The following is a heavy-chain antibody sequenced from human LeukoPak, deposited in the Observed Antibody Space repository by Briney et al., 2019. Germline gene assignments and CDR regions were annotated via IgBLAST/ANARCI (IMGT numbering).Heavy chain of an antibody. CDR3: ARDTQQDFWSGYYTWFDP. Sequence: SETLSLTCTDSGGSISSYYWSWIRQPAGKGLEWIGRIYTSGSTNYNPSLKSRVTMSVDTSKNQFSLKLSSVTAADTAVYYCARDTQQDFWSGYYTWFDPWGQGTLVTVSS. D-gene: IGHD3-3*01. J-gene: IGHJ5*02. CDR2: IYTSGST. CDR1: GGSISSYY. V-gene: IGHV4-4*07.